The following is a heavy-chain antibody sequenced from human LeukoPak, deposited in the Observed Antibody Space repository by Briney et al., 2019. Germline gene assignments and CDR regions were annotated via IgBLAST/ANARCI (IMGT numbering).Heavy chain of an antibody. CDR1: GGSISSYY. D-gene: IGHD3-3*01. Sequence: PSETLSLTCTVSGGSISSYYWSWIRQPPGKGLEWIGNVYTTGAGSTYHNPSLKSRVTVSSDTSKNQVSLKLNSVTAADTAVYYCARGQIYDYWTPVSWKFDLWGRGTLVTVSS. V-gene: IGHV4-4*08. CDR3: ARGQIYDYWTPVSWKFDL. CDR2: YTTGAGST. J-gene: IGHJ2*01.